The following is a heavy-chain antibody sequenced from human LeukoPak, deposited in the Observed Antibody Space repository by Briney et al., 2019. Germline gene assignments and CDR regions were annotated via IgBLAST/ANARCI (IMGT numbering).Heavy chain of an antibody. V-gene: IGHV4-39*01. Sequence: GSLRLSCAASGFTVSNNYMSWIRQPPGKGLEWIGSIYYSGSTYYNPSLRSRVTISVDTSKNQFSLKLTSVTAADTAVYYCARHDSSGYYRPLDYWGQGTLVTVSS. CDR3: ARHDSSGYYRPLDY. D-gene: IGHD3-22*01. J-gene: IGHJ4*02. CDR1: GFTVSNNY. CDR2: IYYSGST.